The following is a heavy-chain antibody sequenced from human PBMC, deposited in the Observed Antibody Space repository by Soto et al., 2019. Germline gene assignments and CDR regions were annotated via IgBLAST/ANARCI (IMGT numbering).Heavy chain of an antibody. V-gene: IGHV4-30-4*01. D-gene: IGHD1-7*01. CDR1: GDSMNSGDYY. CDR2: IYNGGNS. Sequence: QVQLQESGPGLVKPSQTLSLTCTVSGDSMNSGDYYWNWIRQSPGKGLEWIGHIYNGGNSYQNPSLKSLGTILVDTSKSQCFLRLTSVTVADTGVYYCARDYWNSTSSMDVWGQGTAVTVSS. CDR3: ARDYWNSTSSMDV. J-gene: IGHJ6*02.